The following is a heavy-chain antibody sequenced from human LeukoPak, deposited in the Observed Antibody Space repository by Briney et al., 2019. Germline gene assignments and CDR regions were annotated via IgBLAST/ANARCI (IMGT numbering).Heavy chain of an antibody. CDR3: ARDRGSGWYGDLGY. D-gene: IGHD6-19*01. CDR1: GFSFSSFS. V-gene: IGHV3-21*06. CDR2: ISSESRSK. J-gene: IGHJ4*02. Sequence: PGGSLRLSCAASGFSFSSFSLNWVRQAPGKGLEWVSSISSESRSKYYADSVRGRFTISRDNAKNSLYLEMNSLKVEDTAVYFCARDRGSGWYGDLGYWGQGTLVTVSS.